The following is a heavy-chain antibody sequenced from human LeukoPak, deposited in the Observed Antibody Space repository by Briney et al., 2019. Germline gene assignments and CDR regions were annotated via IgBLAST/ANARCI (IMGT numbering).Heavy chain of an antibody. CDR3: AREASSGWYDLGAFDI. CDR1: GGTFSSYA. D-gene: IGHD6-19*01. Sequence: GATVKVSCKASGGTFSSYAISWVRQAPGQGLEWMGRIIPIFGTANYAQKFQGRVTITTDESTSTAYMELSSLRSEDTAVYYCAREASSGWYDLGAFDIWGQGTTVTVSS. V-gene: IGHV1-69*05. CDR2: IIPIFGTA. J-gene: IGHJ3*02.